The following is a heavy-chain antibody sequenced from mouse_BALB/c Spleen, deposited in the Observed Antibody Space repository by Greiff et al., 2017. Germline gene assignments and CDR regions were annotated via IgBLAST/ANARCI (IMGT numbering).Heavy chain of an antibody. CDR3: TRWEYPYYFDY. D-gene: IGHD2-10*02. CDR1: GYTFTSYW. Sequence: LQQPGSELVRPGASVKLSCKASGYTFTSYWMHWVKQRPGQGLEWIGNIYPGSGSTNYDEKFKSKATLTVDTSSSTAYMQLSSLTSEDSAVYYCTRWEYPYYFDYWGQGTTLTVSS. J-gene: IGHJ2*01. V-gene: IGHV1S22*01. CDR2: IYPGSGST.